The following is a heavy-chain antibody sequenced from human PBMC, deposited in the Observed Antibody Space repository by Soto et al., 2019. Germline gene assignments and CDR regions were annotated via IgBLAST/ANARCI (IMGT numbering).Heavy chain of an antibody. CDR3: ARDAPRYRLDP. D-gene: IGHD2-15*01. Sequence: GGSLRLSCAASGFTFRSYGMSWVRQASGKGLEWASAISTTGGSTYYADSVKGRLTISRDNSKNTLYLQVNSLRAEDTAVYFCARDAPRYRLDPRGQGTLVTAPQ. J-gene: IGHJ5*02. V-gene: IGHV3-23*01. CDR2: ISTTGGST. CDR1: GFTFRSYG.